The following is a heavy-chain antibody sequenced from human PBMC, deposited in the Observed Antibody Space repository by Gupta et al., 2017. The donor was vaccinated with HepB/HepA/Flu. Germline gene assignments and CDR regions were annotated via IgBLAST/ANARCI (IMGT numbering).Heavy chain of an antibody. J-gene: IGHJ6*03. CDR3: AKSFCSGGSCHSDHYYYYYLDV. D-gene: IGHD2-15*01. V-gene: IGHV1-69*01. CDR2: IIPILDTT. Sequence: QVQLVQSGAEVKEPGSSVKVSCQASGGPFINYAISWVRQAPGQGLEWMGGIIPILDTTNYAQNFQGRVTITADASTSTAYMELGRLRAEDSAIYYCAKSFCSGGSCHSDHYYYYYLDVWGKGTTVTVS. CDR1: GGPFINYA.